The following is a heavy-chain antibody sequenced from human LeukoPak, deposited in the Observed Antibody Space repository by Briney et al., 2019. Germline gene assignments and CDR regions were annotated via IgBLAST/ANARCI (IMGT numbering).Heavy chain of an antibody. D-gene: IGHD4-23*01. Sequence: PSETLSLTCLVSGGPVNSGNFFWTWIRQPAGKGLEWVGRIYSRGTANYNRSLKGRVTISMDTSKNQVSLEVYSATAADTAVYFCASSRVSTPPYNFGMDVWGQGTTVIVSS. CDR3: ASSRVSTPPYNFGMDV. CDR1: GGPVNSGNFF. V-gene: IGHV4-61*02. J-gene: IGHJ6*02. CDR2: IYSRGTA.